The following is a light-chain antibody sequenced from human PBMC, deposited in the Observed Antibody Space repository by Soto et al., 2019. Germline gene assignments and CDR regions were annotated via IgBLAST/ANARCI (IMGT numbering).Light chain of an antibody. Sequence: QSVLTQPPSASGTPGQRVTISCSGSSSNSGSNYVYWYQQLPGTAPKLLIYRNNQRPSGVPDRFSGSKSGTSASLAISGLRSEDEADYYRAAWDDSLSGRVVFGGGTKLTVL. V-gene: IGLV1-47*01. CDR2: RNN. CDR1: SSNSGSNY. J-gene: IGLJ2*01. CDR3: AAWDDSLSGRVV.